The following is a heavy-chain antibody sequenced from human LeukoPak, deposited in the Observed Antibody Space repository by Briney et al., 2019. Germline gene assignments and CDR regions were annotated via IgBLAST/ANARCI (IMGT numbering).Heavy chain of an antibody. Sequence: GGSLRLSCAASGFTFRIYWMSWIRQALGKEPEWVADINQDGSEEYYLQSVRGRFTVSRDNAQNAVFLQMTNLRADDTAVYYCARWKMELQRNAFDFWGQGTVVTVSS. D-gene: IGHD1-26*01. V-gene: IGHV3-7*01. CDR2: INQDGSEE. J-gene: IGHJ3*01. CDR3: ARWKMELQRNAFDF. CDR1: GFTFRIYW.